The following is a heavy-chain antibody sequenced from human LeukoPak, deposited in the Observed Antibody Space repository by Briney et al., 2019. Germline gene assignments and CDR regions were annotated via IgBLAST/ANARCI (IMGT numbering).Heavy chain of an antibody. CDR3: ARGHIGMDV. V-gene: IGHV3-43*01. D-gene: IGHD5-12*01. Sequence: GGSLRLSCAASGFMFEDYSMHWVRQAPGKGLEWVSVISWDGGSTYYADSVKGRFTISRDNAKNSLDLQMNRLRAEDTAVYYCARGHIGMDVWGKGTTVTVSS. CDR1: GFMFEDYS. J-gene: IGHJ6*04. CDR2: ISWDGGST.